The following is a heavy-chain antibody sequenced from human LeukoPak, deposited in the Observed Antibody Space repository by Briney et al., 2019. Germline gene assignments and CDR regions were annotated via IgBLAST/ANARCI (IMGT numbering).Heavy chain of an antibody. D-gene: IGHD1-26*01. V-gene: IGHV3-48*02. CDR1: GFTFSSYS. CDR2: ITASGTAM. J-gene: IGHJ4*02. CDR3: ASSGSYRFDY. Sequence: GGSLRLSCAASGFTFSSYSMNWVRQASGKGLEWVSHITASGTAMFYADSAKGRFTISRDNAKNSLYLQMNSLRDEDTAVYYCASSGSYRFDYWGQGTLVTVSS.